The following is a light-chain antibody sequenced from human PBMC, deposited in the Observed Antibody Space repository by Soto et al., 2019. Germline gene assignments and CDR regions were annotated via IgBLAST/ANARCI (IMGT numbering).Light chain of an antibody. CDR2: DVS. CDR3: QQYDSRPLT. V-gene: IGKV1-33*01. CDR1: QGISSY. Sequence: DIQVPHSTSFLSASVGARFTITCRASQGISSYLAWYQQKPGKAPQLLIFDVSNLQTGVPSRFSGGGSGTDFALTISSLEPEDIATYYCQQYDSRPLTFGQGTRLEIK. J-gene: IGKJ5*01.